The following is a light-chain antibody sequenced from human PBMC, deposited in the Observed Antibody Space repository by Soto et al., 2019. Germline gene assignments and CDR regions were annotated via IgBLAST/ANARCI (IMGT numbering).Light chain of an antibody. J-gene: IGKJ4*01. V-gene: IGKV1-6*01. CDR3: LQDYNYPLI. Sequence: AIQMTQSPSSLSASVGDRVTITCRASQGIRNDLGWYQQKPGKAPKLLIYAASSLQSGVQSRFSGGGSGTDVTLTISSLQPEDFATYYCLQDYNYPLIFGGGTKVEIK. CDR2: AAS. CDR1: QGIRND.